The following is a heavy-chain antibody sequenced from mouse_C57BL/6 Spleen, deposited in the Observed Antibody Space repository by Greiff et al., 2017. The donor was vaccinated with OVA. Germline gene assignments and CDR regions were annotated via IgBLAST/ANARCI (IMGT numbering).Heavy chain of an antibody. CDR1: GYTFTDYE. J-gene: IGHJ2*01. V-gene: IGHV1-15*01. D-gene: IGHD1-1*02. Sequence: VKLMESGAELVRPGASVTLSCKASGYTFTDYEMHWVKQTPVHGLEWIGAIDPETGGTAYNQKFKGKAILTADKSSSTAYMELRSLTSEDSAVYYCTRARWNYWGQGTTLTVSS. CDR3: TRARWNY. CDR2: IDPETGGT.